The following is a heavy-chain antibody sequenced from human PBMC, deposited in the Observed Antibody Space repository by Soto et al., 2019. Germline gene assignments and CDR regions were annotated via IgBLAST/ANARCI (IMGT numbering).Heavy chain of an antibody. CDR2: ISWNSGSI. V-gene: IGHV3-9*01. Sequence: GGSLRLSCAASGFTFDDYAMHWVRQAPGKGLEWVSGISWNSGSIGYADSVKGRFTSSRDNAKNSLYLQRNSLRAEDTALYDCAKDLAGEVMYSSGLVAFDIWGQGTMVTVSS. CDR1: GFTFDDYA. J-gene: IGHJ3*02. CDR3: AKDLAGEVMYSSGLVAFDI. D-gene: IGHD6-19*01.